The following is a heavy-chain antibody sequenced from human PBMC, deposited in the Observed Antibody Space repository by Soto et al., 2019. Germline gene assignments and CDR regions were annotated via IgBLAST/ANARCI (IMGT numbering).Heavy chain of an antibody. J-gene: IGHJ6*02. V-gene: IGHV4-39*01. Sequence: SSETLSLTCTVSVGSISSSSYYLGWIRQPPGKGLEWIGSIYYSWSTYYNPSLKSRVTISVDTSKNQFSLKLSSVTAADTAVSYCARHGGADYYYYGMEVWGQGTTLTVSS. D-gene: IGHD3-16*01. CDR1: VGSISSSSYY. CDR2: IYYSWST. CDR3: ARHGGADYYYYGMEV.